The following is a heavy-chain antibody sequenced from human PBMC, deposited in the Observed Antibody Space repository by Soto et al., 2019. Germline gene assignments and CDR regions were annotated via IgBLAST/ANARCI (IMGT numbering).Heavy chain of an antibody. D-gene: IGHD3-3*01. J-gene: IGHJ5*02. CDR2: INAGNGNT. CDR3: ERAVTIFGVVIIAPVYNWFDP. CDR1: GYTFTSYA. V-gene: IGHV1-3*01. Sequence: QVQLVQSGAEVKKPGASVKVSCKASGYTFTSYAMHWVRQAPGQRLEWMGWINAGNGNTKYSQKFQDRVTITRDTSATTAYMELTSLRSEDTALYYCERAVTIFGVVIIAPVYNWFDPWGQGTLVTVSS.